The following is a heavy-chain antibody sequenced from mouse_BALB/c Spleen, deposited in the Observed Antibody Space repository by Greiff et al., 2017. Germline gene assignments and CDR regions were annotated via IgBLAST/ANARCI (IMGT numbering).Heavy chain of an antibody. CDR1: GFTFSSYT. CDR3: ARQADDYDDAGYYAMDY. D-gene: IGHD2-4*01. V-gene: IGHV5-12-2*01. Sequence: EVKLVESGGGLVQPGGSLKLSCAASGFTFSSYTMSWVRQTPEKRLEWVAYISNGGGSTYYPDTVKGRFTISRDNAKNTLYLQMSSLKSEDTAMYYCARQADDYDDAGYYAMDYWGQGTSVTVSS. CDR2: ISNGGGST. J-gene: IGHJ4*01.